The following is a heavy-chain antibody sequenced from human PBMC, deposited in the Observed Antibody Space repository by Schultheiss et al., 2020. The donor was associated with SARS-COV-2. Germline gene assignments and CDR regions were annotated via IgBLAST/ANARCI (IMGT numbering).Heavy chain of an antibody. Sequence: ETLSLTCAVYGGSFSGYYWSWIRQPPGKGLEWVSAISGSGGSTYYADSVKGRFTISRDNSKNTLYLQMNSLRAEDTAVYYCARDGRGYCSSTSCYPLDYWGQGTLVTVSS. J-gene: IGHJ4*02. D-gene: IGHD2-2*01. CDR3: ARDGRGYCSSTSCYPLDY. CDR2: ISGSGGST. V-gene: IGHV3-23*01. CDR1: GGSFSGYY.